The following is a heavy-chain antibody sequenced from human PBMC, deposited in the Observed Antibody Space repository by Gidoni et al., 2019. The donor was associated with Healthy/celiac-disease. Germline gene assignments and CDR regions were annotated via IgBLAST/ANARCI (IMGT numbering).Heavy chain of an antibody. CDR1: GYTFTGYY. CDR3: ATLTIFGVVTNIFDY. CDR2: INPNSGGT. V-gene: IGHV1-2*06. Sequence: QVQLVQSGAEVKKPGASVKGSCKASGYTFTGYYMHWVRQAPGQGLEWMGRINPNSGGTNYAQKFQGRVTMTRDTSISTAYMELSRLRSDDTAVYYCATLTIFGVVTNIFDYWGQGTLVTVSS. D-gene: IGHD3-3*01. J-gene: IGHJ4*02.